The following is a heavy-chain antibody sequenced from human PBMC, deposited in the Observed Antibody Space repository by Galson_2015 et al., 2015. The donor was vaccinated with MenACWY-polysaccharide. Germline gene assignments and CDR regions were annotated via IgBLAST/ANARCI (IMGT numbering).Heavy chain of an antibody. CDR1: GYTFSNYG. V-gene: IGHV1-18*01. CDR2: IAVSSGFT. D-gene: IGHD6-19*01. Sequence: SVKVSCKASGYTFSNYGVSWLRQAPGQGLEWMGWIAVSSGFTNYAQKLQGRVTMTTDTSTSTAYMELRSLRSDDTATCYCARDRSTGWYVYWGQGTLVTVSS. CDR3: ARDRSTGWYVY. J-gene: IGHJ4*02.